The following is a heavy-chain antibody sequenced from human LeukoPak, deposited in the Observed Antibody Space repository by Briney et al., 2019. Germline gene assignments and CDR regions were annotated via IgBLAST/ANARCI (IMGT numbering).Heavy chain of an antibody. V-gene: IGHV3-66*01. D-gene: IGHD6-19*01. CDR2: IYSGGST. CDR3: ARDVSSGWYSDY. J-gene: IGHJ4*02. Sequence: GGSLRLSCAASGFTVSSNYMSWVRQAPGKGLEWVSVIYSGGSTYYADSVKGRFTISRDNSKNSLYLQMKSLRAEDTALYYCARDVSSGWYSDYWGQGTLVTVSS. CDR1: GFTVSSNY.